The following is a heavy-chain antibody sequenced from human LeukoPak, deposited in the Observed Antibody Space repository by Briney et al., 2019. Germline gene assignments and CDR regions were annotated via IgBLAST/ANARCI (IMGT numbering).Heavy chain of an antibody. CDR3: ARDPSMVRGENTPYFDY. D-gene: IGHD3-10*01. J-gene: IGHJ4*02. CDR2: IIPIFGTA. Sequence: ASVKVSCKASGGTFSSYAISWVRQAPGQGLEWMGGIIPIFGTADYAQKFQGRVTITADESTSTAYMDLSSLRSEDTAVYYCARDPSMVRGENTPYFDYWGQGTLVTVSS. CDR1: GGTFSSYA. V-gene: IGHV1-69*13.